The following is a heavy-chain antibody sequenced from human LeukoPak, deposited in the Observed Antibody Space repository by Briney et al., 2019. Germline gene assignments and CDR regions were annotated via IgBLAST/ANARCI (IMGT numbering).Heavy chain of an antibody. D-gene: IGHD3-22*01. V-gene: IGHV4-39*07. CDR1: GGSISGSSNY. Sequence: PSETLSLTCTVSGGSISGSSNYWGWIRQPPGKGLQWIGSIYYSGSTYYNPSLKSRVTISVDTSKYQFSLKLNSVTAADTAVYYCARDDTLDYYDSSGLSIWGQGTLVTVSS. CDR3: ARDDTLDYYDSSGLSI. CDR2: IYYSGST. J-gene: IGHJ4*02.